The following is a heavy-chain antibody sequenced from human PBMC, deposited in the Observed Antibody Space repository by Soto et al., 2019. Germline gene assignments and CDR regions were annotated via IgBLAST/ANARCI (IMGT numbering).Heavy chain of an antibody. CDR3: AKTIPVSYGMDV. D-gene: IGHD2-21*01. J-gene: IGHJ6*02. Sequence: GGSLRLSCAASGFTFSSYGMHWVRQAPGKGLEWVAVISYDGSNKYYADSVKGRFTISRDNSKNTLYLQMNSLRAEDTAVYYCAKTIPVSYGMDVWGQGTTVTVSS. V-gene: IGHV3-30*18. CDR1: GFTFSSYG. CDR2: ISYDGSNK.